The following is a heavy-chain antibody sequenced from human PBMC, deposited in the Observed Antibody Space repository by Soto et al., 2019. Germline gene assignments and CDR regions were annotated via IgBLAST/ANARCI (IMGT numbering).Heavy chain of an antibody. J-gene: IGHJ4*02. CDR3: AKEKNRIFDY. CDR2: ITWDGDST. V-gene: IGHV3-43*01. Sequence: GGSLRLSCAASGFAFDDHTMHWVRQIPGKRLEWVSLITWDGDSTFYADSVKGRFTISRDNSKNSLFLQMNSLTTEDTGLYYCAKEKNRIFDYWGQGTLVTVSS. CDR1: GFAFDDHT. D-gene: IGHD1-20*01.